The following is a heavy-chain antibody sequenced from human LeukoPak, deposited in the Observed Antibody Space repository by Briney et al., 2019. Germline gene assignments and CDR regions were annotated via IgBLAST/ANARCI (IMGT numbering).Heavy chain of an antibody. V-gene: IGHV3-21*01. J-gene: IGHJ6*03. D-gene: IGHD6-19*01. Sequence: GGSLRLSCAASGFTFNTYAMNWVRQAPGKGLEWVSSMTTISTLMYYAASVKGRFTVSRDNAKNSLYLQMNSLRAEDTAVYYCTRARVVTVPGTADYYFYMDVWGGGTTVTVSS. CDR3: TRARVVTVPGTADYYFYMDV. CDR1: GFTFNTYA. CDR2: MTTISTLM.